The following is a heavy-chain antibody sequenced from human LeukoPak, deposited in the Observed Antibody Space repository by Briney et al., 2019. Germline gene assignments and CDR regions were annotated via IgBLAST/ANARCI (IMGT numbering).Heavy chain of an antibody. D-gene: IGHD5-18*01. CDR3: ARGYVDTEAFDI. CDR2: IIPIFGTA. Sequence: ASVKVPCKASGGTFSSYAISWVRQAPGQGLEWMGGIIPIFGTANYAQKFQGRVTITADESTSTAYMELSSLRSEDTAVYYCARGYVDTEAFDIWGQGTMVTVSS. J-gene: IGHJ3*02. CDR1: GGTFSSYA. V-gene: IGHV1-69*13.